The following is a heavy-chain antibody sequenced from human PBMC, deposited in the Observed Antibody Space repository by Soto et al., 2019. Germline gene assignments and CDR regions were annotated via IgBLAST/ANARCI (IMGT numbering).Heavy chain of an antibody. CDR3: ARAWDVVVVAARSYYFDY. CDR1: GYTLTELS. CDR2: FDPEDGET. J-gene: IGHJ4*02. V-gene: IGHV1-24*01. D-gene: IGHD2-15*01. Sequence: GASVKVSCKVSGYTLTELSMHWVRQAPGKGLGWMGGFDPEDGETIYAQKFQGRVTMTEDTSTDTAYMELSSLRSEDTAVYYCARAWDVVVVAARSYYFDYRGQGTLVTVSS.